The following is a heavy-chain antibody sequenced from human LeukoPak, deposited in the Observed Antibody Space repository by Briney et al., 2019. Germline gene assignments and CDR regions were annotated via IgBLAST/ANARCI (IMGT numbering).Heavy chain of an antibody. D-gene: IGHD3-22*01. CDR1: GGTFSSYA. CDR3: ARKESYYDSSDYYFDY. J-gene: IGHJ4*02. Sequence: GASVKVSCKASGGTFSSYAISWVRQAPGQGLEWMGGIIPIFGTANYAQKFQGRVTITADESTSTAYMELSSLRSEDTAVYYCARKESYYDSSDYYFDYWGRGTLVTVSS. CDR2: IIPIFGTA. V-gene: IGHV1-69*01.